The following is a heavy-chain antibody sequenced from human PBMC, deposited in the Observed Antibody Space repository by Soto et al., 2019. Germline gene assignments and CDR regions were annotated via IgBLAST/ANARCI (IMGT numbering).Heavy chain of an antibody. CDR1: GFTFDDYA. J-gene: IGHJ3*02. Sequence: EVQLVESGGGLVQPGRSLRLSCAASGFTFDDYAMHWVRQAPGKGLEWVSGISWNSGSIGYADSVKGRFTISRDNAKNSLYLQMNSLRAEDTALYYCAKDRGWDSDAFDIWGQGTMVTVSS. V-gene: IGHV3-9*01. D-gene: IGHD1-26*01. CDR2: ISWNSGSI. CDR3: AKDRGWDSDAFDI.